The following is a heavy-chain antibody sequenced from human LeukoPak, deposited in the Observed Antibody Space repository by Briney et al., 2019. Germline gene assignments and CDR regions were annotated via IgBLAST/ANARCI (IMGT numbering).Heavy chain of an antibody. J-gene: IGHJ1*01. Sequence: PGGPLRLSCAASGFIDSNNYMRWVPQAPGKGLEGVSDFYSCGSTFYADSVKRRFTISRDNSKNTLYLQMNSLRAEDTAVYNCASDSYSPEYFQHWGQGTLVTVSS. CDR2: FYSCGST. V-gene: IGHV3-66*01. CDR1: GFIDSNNY. D-gene: IGHD2-15*01. CDR3: ASDSYSPEYFQH.